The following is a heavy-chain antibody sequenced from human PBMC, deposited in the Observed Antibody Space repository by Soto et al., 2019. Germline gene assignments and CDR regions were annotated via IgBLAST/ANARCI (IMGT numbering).Heavy chain of an antibody. CDR2: INSDGSSA. J-gene: IGHJ4*02. CDR1: GFTFSSYW. D-gene: IGHD6-19*01. CDR3: ARGLSVWYVFDY. Sequence: EVQLVESGGGLVQPGGSLRLSCAGSGFTFSSYWMHWVRQAPGKGLVWVSRINSDGSSATYADSVKGRFTNSRDNAKNTLYLQMNSLRAEDTGVYYCARGLSVWYVFDYLVQGTLVTVSS. V-gene: IGHV3-74*01.